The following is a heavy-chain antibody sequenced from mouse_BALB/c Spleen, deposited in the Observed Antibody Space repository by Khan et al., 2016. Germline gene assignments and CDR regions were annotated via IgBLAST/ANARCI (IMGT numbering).Heavy chain of an antibody. CDR2: ISYSGST. J-gene: IGHJ2*01. Sequence: EVQLQESGPGLVKPSQSLSLTCTVTGYSITSDYAWNWIRKFPGNKLEWMGYISYSGSTSYNPSLKSRISITRDTSKNQSFLQFNSVTTEDAATYYCARCAYSLYYFDYWGQGTTLTVSS. V-gene: IGHV3-2*02. D-gene: IGHD2-10*01. CDR3: ARCAYSLYYFDY. CDR1: GYSITSDYA.